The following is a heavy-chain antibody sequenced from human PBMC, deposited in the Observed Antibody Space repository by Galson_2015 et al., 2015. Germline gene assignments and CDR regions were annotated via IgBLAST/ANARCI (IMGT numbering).Heavy chain of an antibody. D-gene: IGHD2-15*01. Sequence: SLRLSCAASGFTFSSYGMHWVRQAPGKGLEWVAVISYDGSANFHADSVKGRCTISRENSENTLFLQMSSLRAEDTAVYYCEKEINHCSYGSCSSGDVFDYWGQGTLVAVSS. J-gene: IGHJ4*02. V-gene: IGHV3-30*18. CDR1: GFTFSSYG. CDR2: ISYDGSAN. CDR3: EKEINHCSYGSCSSGDVFDY.